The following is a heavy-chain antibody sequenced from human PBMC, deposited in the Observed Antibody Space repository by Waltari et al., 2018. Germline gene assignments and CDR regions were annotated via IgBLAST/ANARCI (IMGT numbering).Heavy chain of an antibody. CDR3: VRGSNGWPGMDI. CDR2: INPATGTT. D-gene: IGHD6-19*01. CDR1: GFPLRHSW. Sequence: EVVLVQSGGGLVQPGGSLRLSCAASGFPLRHSWRYWVRQTPGKGLIWVSRINPATGTTNYEDSVRGRFTISGDNAKNTLFLQMDSLRDEDTAIYYCVRGSNGWPGMDIWGQGATVTVSS. J-gene: IGHJ6*02. V-gene: IGHV3-74*01.